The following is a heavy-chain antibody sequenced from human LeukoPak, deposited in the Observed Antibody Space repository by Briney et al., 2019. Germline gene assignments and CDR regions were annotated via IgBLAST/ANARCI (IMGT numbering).Heavy chain of an antibody. D-gene: IGHD2-2*02. Sequence: GSLRLSCAASGFTFSSYAMHWVRQAPGKGLEWVSVISYDGSNKYYADSVKGRFTISRDNSKNTLYLQMNSLRAEDTAVYYCARERLYGFDFWGQGTLVTVSS. J-gene: IGHJ4*02. CDR1: GFTFSSYA. CDR3: ARERLYGFDF. CDR2: ISYDGSNK. V-gene: IGHV3-30-3*01.